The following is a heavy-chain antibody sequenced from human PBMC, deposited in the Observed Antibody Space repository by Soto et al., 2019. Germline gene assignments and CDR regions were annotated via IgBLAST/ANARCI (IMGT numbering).Heavy chain of an antibody. J-gene: IGHJ5*02. Sequence: QVQLVQSGAEVKKPGASVKVSCKASGYTFTSYGISWVRQAPGQGLEWMGWISAYNGNTNYAQKLQGRVTMTTDTATSTAYMELSSLRSDDTAVYYCAREFMNQLLYDGNWFDHWGQGTLVTVSS. D-gene: IGHD2-2*02. CDR1: GYTFTSYG. CDR2: ISAYNGNT. V-gene: IGHV1-18*01. CDR3: AREFMNQLLYDGNWFDH.